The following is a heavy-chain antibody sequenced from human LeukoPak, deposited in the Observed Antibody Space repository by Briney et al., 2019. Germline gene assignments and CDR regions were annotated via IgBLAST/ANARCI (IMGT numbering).Heavy chain of an antibody. J-gene: IGHJ4*02. CDR3: AREYSSGWYYFDY. CDR1: GDSIIGYY. V-gene: IGHV4-59*01. D-gene: IGHD6-19*01. Sequence: SETLSLTCTVSGDSIIGYYWSWIRQPPGKGLEWIGYIYYSGSTNYNPSLKSRVTISVDTSKNQFSLKLSSVTAADTAVYYCAREYSSGWYYFDYWGQGTLVTVSS. CDR2: IYYSGST.